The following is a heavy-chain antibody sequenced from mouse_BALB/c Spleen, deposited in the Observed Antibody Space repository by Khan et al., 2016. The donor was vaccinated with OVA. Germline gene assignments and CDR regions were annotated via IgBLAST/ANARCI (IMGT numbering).Heavy chain of an antibody. D-gene: IGHD1-1*02. J-gene: IGHJ1*01. CDR2: IFPGDDST. CDR1: GYTFTSYD. Sequence: QVQLQQSGAELVKPGASVKLSCKASGYTFTSYDINWVRQRPEQGLEWIGWIFPGDDSTKYNEKFKGKATLTTDKSSSTAYMQLSRLTSEDSAVYFGAGHYYGGNLYWYFDVWGAGTTVTVSS. CDR3: AGHYYGGNLYWYFDV. V-gene: IGHV1-85*01.